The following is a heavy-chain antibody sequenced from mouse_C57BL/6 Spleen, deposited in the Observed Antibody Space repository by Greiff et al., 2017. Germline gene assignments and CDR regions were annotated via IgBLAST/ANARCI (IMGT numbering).Heavy chain of an antibody. CDR3: ARSHYYGSNYAMDY. D-gene: IGHD1-1*01. CDR1: GFTFSDYG. CDR2: ISSGSSTI. V-gene: IGHV5-17*01. J-gene: IGHJ4*01. Sequence: EVMLVESGGGLVKPGGSLKLSCAASGFTFSDYGMHWVRQAPEKGLEWVAYISSGSSTIYYADTVKGRFTISRDNATNTLFLQMTRLRSGATAMYYCARSHYYGSNYAMDYWGQGTSVTVSS.